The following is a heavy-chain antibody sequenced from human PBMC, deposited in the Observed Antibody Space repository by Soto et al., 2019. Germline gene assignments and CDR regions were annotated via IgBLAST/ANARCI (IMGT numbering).Heavy chain of an antibody. J-gene: IGHJ4*02. CDR2: ISWNSGSI. Sequence: SCAASGFTFDDHAMHWVRQAPGKGLEWVSGISWNSGSIGYADSVKGRFTISRDNAKNTLYLQMNSLRAEDTALYYCAKLARGGSSWSDYWGQGTLVTVSS. D-gene: IGHD6-13*01. V-gene: IGHV3-9*01. CDR3: AKLARGGSSWSDY. CDR1: GFTFDDHA.